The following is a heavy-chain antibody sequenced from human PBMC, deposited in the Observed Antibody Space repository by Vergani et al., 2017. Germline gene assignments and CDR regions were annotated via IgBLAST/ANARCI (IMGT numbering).Heavy chain of an antibody. V-gene: IGHV4-39*01. CDR1: GGSISSSSYY. Sequence: QLQLQESGPGLVKPSETLSLTCTVSGGSISSSSYYWGWIRQPPGKGLEWIGSIYYSGSTYYNPSLKSRVTISVDTSKNQFSLKLSSVPAADTAVYYCASPEYSSSADERALEIWGQGTMVTVSS. J-gene: IGHJ3*02. CDR3: ASPEYSSSADERALEI. D-gene: IGHD6-6*01. CDR2: IYYSGST.